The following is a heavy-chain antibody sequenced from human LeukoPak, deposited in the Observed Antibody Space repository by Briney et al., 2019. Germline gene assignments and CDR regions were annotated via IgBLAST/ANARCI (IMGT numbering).Heavy chain of an antibody. D-gene: IGHD3-22*01. J-gene: IGHJ6*02. CDR2: ISGSGVST. CDR1: GFTFSTYA. CDR3: ARDRVNYYDSSGLGYYYYGMDV. V-gene: IGHV3-23*01. Sequence: GGSLRLSCAASGFTFSTYAMSWVRQAPGKGLEWVSAISGSGVSTYYADSVKGRFTISRDNSKNTLYLQMNSLRAEDTAVYYCARDRVNYYDSSGLGYYYYGMDVWGQGTTVTVSS.